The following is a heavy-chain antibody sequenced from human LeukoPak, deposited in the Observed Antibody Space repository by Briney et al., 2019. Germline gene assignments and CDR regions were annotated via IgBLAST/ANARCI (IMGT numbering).Heavy chain of an antibody. V-gene: IGHV3-23*01. CDR3: AKEGYDILTGYRTNWFDP. D-gene: IGHD3-9*01. CDR1: GFTFSIYA. CDR2: FTNHHTT. J-gene: IGHJ5*02. Sequence: PGGSLRLSCEASGFTFSIYAMTWVRRAPGKGLEWVSTFTNHHTTYYTDSVKGRFTISRDNSKNTLYLQMDSVRPEDTAVYYCAKEGYDILTGYRTNWFDPWGQGTLVTVSS.